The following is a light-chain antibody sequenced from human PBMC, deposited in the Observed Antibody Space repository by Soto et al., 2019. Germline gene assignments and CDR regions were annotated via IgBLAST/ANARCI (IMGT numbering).Light chain of an antibody. V-gene: IGLV1-36*01. J-gene: IGLJ3*02. CDR1: SSNIGNNA. CDR2: YDD. Sequence: QLVLTQPPSVSGAPGQRVTISCSGSSSNIGNNAVNWYQQLPGKAPRALIYYDDLLPSGVSKRFSGSKSGTSVSLAISGLQSDDEADYYCASWDDTLSGVVFGGGTKLTVL. CDR3: ASWDDTLSGVV.